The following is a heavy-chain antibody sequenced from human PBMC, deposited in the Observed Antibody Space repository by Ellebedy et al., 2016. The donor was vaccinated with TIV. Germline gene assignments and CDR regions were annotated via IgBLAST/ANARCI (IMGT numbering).Heavy chain of an antibody. CDR1: GASISSYF. CDR2: ISNTGNT. J-gene: IGHJ4*02. CDR3: ARDRRGSYDF. D-gene: IGHD3-10*01. V-gene: IGHV4-59*01. Sequence: MPSETLSLTCTVSGASISSYFWSWIRQPPGKGLEWIGYISNTGNTNYNPSLKSRVSISLDPSRRQFSLSLTSVTAADTAVYFCARDRRGSYDFWGQGTLIAVSS.